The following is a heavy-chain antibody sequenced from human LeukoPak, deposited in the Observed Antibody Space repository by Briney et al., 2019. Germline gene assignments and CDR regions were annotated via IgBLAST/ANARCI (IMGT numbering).Heavy chain of an antibody. CDR3: ARDFPYCSSTSCYNGAFDI. CDR1: GYTFTGYY. Sequence: GASVKVSCKASGYTFTGYYIHWVRQAPGQGLEWMGWINPNSGGTNYAQKFQGRVTMTRDTSISTAYMELSRLRSDDTAVYYCARDFPYCSSTSCYNGAFDIWGQGTMVTVSS. J-gene: IGHJ3*02. D-gene: IGHD2-2*02. V-gene: IGHV1-2*02. CDR2: INPNSGGT.